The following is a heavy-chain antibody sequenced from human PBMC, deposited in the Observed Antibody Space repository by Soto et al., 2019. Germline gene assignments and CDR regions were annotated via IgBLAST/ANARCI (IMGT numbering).Heavy chain of an antibody. CDR1: GGSISSYY. Sequence: PSETLSLTCTVSGGSISSYYWSWIRQPPGKGLEWIGYIYYTGNTNYNPSLRSRVTISLDTSKNQFSLNLNSVTAADTAVYYCARDSKIGTTHAFDIWGQGTMVTVSS. CDR3: ARDSKIGTTHAFDI. D-gene: IGHD4-17*01. J-gene: IGHJ3*02. V-gene: IGHV4-59*12. CDR2: IYYTGNT.